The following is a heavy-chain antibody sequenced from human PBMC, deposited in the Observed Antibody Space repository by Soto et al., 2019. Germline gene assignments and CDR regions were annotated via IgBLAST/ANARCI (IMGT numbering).Heavy chain of an antibody. Sequence: GGSLRLSCAASGFTFSSYWMSWVRQAPGKGLEWVANIKQDGSEKYYVDSVKGRFTISRDNAKSSLYLQMNSLRAEDMAVYYCAGEQITIFGVAPFDPWGQGTLVTVSS. CDR1: GFTFSSYW. V-gene: IGHV3-7*01. D-gene: IGHD3-3*01. J-gene: IGHJ5*02. CDR3: AGEQITIFGVAPFDP. CDR2: IKQDGSEK.